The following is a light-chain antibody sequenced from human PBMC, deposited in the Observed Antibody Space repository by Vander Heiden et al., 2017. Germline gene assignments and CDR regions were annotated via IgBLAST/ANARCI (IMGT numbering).Light chain of an antibody. CDR2: KAS. CDR3: QQYNSYSGT. CDR1: QSISTW. Sequence: DIQMTQSPSTLSASVGDRVTITCRASQSISTWLAWYQQKPGKAPNLLIYKASNLESGVPSRFSGTGSGTEFTLTISSLQPDDFASYYCQQYNSYSGTFGHGTKVEI. V-gene: IGKV1-5*03. J-gene: IGKJ1*01.